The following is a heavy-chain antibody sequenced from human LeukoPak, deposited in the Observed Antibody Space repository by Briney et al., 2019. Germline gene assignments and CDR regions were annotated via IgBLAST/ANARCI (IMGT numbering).Heavy chain of an antibody. J-gene: IGHJ4*02. CDR2: IYYSGST. V-gene: IGHV4-31*03. CDR3: ARAGPSSGYYLLLDY. CDR1: GGSISSGGYY. Sequence: SQTLSLNCTVSGGSISSGGYYWSWIRQHPGKGLEWIGYIYYSGSTYYNPSLKSRVTISVDTSKNQFSLKLSSVTAADTAVYYCARAGPSSGYYLLLDYWGQGTLVTVSS. D-gene: IGHD3-22*01.